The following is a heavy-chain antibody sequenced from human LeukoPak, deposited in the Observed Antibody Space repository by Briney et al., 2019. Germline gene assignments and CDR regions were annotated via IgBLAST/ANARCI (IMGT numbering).Heavy chain of an antibody. D-gene: IGHD5-12*01. J-gene: IGHJ3*02. Sequence: GGSLRLSCTASGFTFSSYSMSWVRQAPGKGLEWVTYISGSSSTTYYAASVEGRFTISRDNSKNSLYLQMNGLRAEDTAVYYCARGLPPARHAFDISSQGTMVTVSS. CDR2: ISGSSSTT. CDR1: GFTFSSYS. CDR3: ARGLPPARHAFDI. V-gene: IGHV3-48*01.